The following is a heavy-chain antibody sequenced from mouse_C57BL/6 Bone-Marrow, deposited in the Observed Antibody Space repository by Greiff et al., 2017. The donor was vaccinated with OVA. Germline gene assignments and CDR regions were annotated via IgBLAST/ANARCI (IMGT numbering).Heavy chain of an antibody. CDR1: GYTFTDYE. V-gene: IGHV1-15*01. J-gene: IGHJ4*01. CDR3: TRSYSNYYAMDY. D-gene: IGHD2-5*01. CDR2: IDPETGGT. Sequence: QVHVKQSGAELVRPGASVTLSCKASGYTFTDYEMHWVKQTPVHGLEWIGAIDPETGGTAYNQKFKGKAILTADKSSSTAYMELRSLTSEDSAVYSSTRSYSNYYAMDYWGQGTSVTVSS.